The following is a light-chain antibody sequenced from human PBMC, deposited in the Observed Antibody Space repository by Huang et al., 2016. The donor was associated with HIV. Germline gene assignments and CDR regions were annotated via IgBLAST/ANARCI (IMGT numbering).Light chain of an antibody. J-gene: IGKJ4*01. Sequence: EIVLTQSPDFQSVTPKEKVTITCRASQSIGRSLHWYQKKQEQAPKSVIKNASPSISGGPSRFSGSGSGTDFNLTINSLEAEDAATYYCHQSSTLPLTFGAGTKVAIK. CDR1: QSIGRS. V-gene: IGKV6-21*02. CDR3: HQSSTLPLT. CDR2: NAS.